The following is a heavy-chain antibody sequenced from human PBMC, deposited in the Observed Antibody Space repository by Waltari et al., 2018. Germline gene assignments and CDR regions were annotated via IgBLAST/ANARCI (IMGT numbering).Heavy chain of an antibody. D-gene: IGHD3-16*01. CDR3: ATEGFGDLGN. Sequence: QVQLLQSGPEVKKPGASVKVPCKVSGDTLTESAMPWVRQAPGKGLEWMGGFDPEDGETIYAQKFQGRVTMTEDTSTDTAYMELSSLRSEDTAVYYCATEGFGDLGNWGQGTLVTVSS. V-gene: IGHV1-24*01. J-gene: IGHJ4*02. CDR1: GDTLTESA. CDR2: FDPEDGET.